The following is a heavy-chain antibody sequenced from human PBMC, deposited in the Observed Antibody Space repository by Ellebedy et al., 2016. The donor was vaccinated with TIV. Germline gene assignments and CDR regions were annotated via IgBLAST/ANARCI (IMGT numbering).Heavy chain of an antibody. CDR3: AKPLQYVLVPTAISA. J-gene: IGHJ4*02. V-gene: IGHV3-23*01. CDR1: GFTFSSYA. Sequence: GGSLRLXXAASGFTFSSYAMSWVRQAPGKGLEWVSTISGGGFSTYYADSVKGRFTISRDNSKNTLYLQMNSLRAEDTAVYYCAKPLQYVLVPTAISAWGQGTLVTVSS. D-gene: IGHD2-2*02. CDR2: ISGGGFST.